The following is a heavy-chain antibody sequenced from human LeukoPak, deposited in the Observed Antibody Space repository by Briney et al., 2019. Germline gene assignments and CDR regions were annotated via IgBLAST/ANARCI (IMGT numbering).Heavy chain of an antibody. J-gene: IGHJ4*02. CDR1: GGSISSDGYY. Sequence: PSETLSLTCTVSGGSISSDGYYWSWIRQHPGRGLEWIGHIYNSGSTYYNPSLKSRVTLSVDTSRNQFPLRLRSVTAADTAVYYCARGACSGGSCCGRSYFDNWGQGTLVTVSS. CDR2: IYNSGST. V-gene: IGHV4-31*03. CDR3: ARGACSGGSCCGRSYFDN. D-gene: IGHD2-15*01.